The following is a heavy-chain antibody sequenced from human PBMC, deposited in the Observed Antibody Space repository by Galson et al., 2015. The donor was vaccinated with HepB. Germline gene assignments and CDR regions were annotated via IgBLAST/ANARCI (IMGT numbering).Heavy chain of an antibody. D-gene: IGHD6-19*01. CDR1: GGSISSYY. CDR2: IYYSGST. CDR3: ARLTYSSGWYFDNSDY. V-gene: IGHV4-59*01. Sequence: SETLSLTCTVSGGSISSYYWSWIRQPPGKGLEWIGYIYYSGSTNYNPSLKSRVTISVDTSKNQFSLKLSSVTAADAAVYYCARLTYSSGWYFDNSDYWGQGTLVTVSS. J-gene: IGHJ4*02.